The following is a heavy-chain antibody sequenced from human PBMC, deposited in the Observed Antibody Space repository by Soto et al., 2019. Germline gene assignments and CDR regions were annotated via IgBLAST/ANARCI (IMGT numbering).Heavy chain of an antibody. Sequence: EVQLVETGGGLIQPGGSLRLSCAASGFTVSSNYMSWVRQAPGKGLEWVSVIYSGGSTYYADSVKGRFTISRDNSKSTLYLQMNSLRAEDTAVYYCARDQTAYDSSGYYNYGMDVWGQGTTVTVSS. CDR1: GFTVSSNY. CDR2: IYSGGST. V-gene: IGHV3-53*02. D-gene: IGHD3-22*01. J-gene: IGHJ6*02. CDR3: ARDQTAYDSSGYYNYGMDV.